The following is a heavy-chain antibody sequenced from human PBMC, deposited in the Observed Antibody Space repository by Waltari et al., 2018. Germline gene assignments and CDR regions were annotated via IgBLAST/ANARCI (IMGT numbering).Heavy chain of an antibody. J-gene: IGHJ4*02. CDR2: MKSDWRTT. CDR3: ARAGYYRFDY. D-gene: IGHD3-22*01. CDR1: GFTFSNSW. V-gene: IGHV3-74*01. Sequence: EVQLVESGGGLVQPGGSLRLSCEGSGFTFSNSWVHWVRQAPGKGLDWLAVMKSDWRTTNCAGSLKGRFTSSRDNAKNTLYLEMNSLRAEDTAVYYCARAGYYRFDYWGQGTLGTVSS.